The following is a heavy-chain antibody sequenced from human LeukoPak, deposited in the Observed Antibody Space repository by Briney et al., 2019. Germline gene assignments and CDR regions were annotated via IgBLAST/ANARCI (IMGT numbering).Heavy chain of an antibody. CDR2: INSDGSST. J-gene: IGHJ4*02. CDR3: ARDSRYGDYGLDY. D-gene: IGHD4-17*01. CDR1: GFTFSSYS. V-gene: IGHV3-74*01. Sequence: GGSLRLSCAASGFTFSSYSMNWVRQAPGKGLVWVSRINSDGSSTSYADSVKGRFTISRDNAKNTLYLQMNSLRAEDTAVYYCARDSRYGDYGLDYWGQGTLVTVSS.